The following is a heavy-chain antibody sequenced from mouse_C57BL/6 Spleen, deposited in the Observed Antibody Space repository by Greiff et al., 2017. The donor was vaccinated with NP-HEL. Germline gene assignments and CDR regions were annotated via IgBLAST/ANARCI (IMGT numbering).Heavy chain of an antibody. CDR1: GYAFTNYL. Sequence: QVQLQQSGAELVRPGTSVKVSCKASGYAFTNYLIEWVKQRPGQGLEWIGVINPGSGGTNYNEKFKGKATLTADKSSSTAYMQLSSLTSEDSAVYFCARGVNTTVVAPFDYWGQGTTLTVSS. J-gene: IGHJ2*01. D-gene: IGHD1-1*01. V-gene: IGHV1-54*01. CDR3: ARGVNTTVVAPFDY. CDR2: INPGSGGT.